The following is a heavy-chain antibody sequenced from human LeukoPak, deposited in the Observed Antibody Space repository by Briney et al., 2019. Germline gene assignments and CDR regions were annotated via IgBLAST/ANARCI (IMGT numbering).Heavy chain of an antibody. V-gene: IGHV4-59*01. J-gene: IGHJ2*01. CDR2: IYHSGST. CDR3: ARRSHGDRFYFDL. CDR1: GGSISSYY. D-gene: IGHD3-10*01. Sequence: SETLSLTCTVSGGSISSYYWSWIRQPPGKGIEWIGYIYHSGSTDYNPSLKSRVTMSVDTSKNQFSLKLSSVTAADTAVYYCARRSHGDRFYFDLWGRGTLVTVSS.